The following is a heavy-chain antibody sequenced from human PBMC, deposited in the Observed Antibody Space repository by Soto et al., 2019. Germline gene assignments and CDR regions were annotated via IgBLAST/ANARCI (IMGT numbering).Heavy chain of an antibody. D-gene: IGHD3-10*01. CDR2: ISSSSSTI. CDR3: ARSSPPDYYGSGSYTIFDY. J-gene: IGHJ4*02. CDR1: GFTFSSYS. Sequence: XGSLSLSCAASGFTFSSYSMNWVRQAPGKGLEWVSYISSSSSTIYYADSVKGRFTISRDNAKNSLYLQMNSLRDEDTAVYYCARSSPPDYYGSGSYTIFDYWGQGTLVTVSS. V-gene: IGHV3-48*02.